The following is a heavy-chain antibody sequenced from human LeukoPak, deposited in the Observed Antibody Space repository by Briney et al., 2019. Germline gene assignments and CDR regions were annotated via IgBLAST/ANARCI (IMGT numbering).Heavy chain of an antibody. J-gene: IGHJ4*02. CDR2: ISGSGGST. Sequence: GGSLRLSCAASGFIFSSYAMSWVRQAPGKGLEWVSAISGSGGSTYYADSVKGRFTISRDNSKNTLYLQMNSLRAEDAAVYYCAKDLGEVGDGHYWGQGTLVTVSS. CDR1: GFIFSSYA. CDR3: AKDLGEVGDGHY. V-gene: IGHV3-23*01.